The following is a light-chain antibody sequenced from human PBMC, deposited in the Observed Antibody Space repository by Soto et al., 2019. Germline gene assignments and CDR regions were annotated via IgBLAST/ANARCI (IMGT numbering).Light chain of an antibody. V-gene: IGKV1-9*01. Sequence: DIQLTQSPSFLSASVGDRVTITCRASQGISSYLAWYQQKPGKAPKLLIYAASTLQSGVPSRFSGSGSGTEFTLTISSLQPEDFATYYCQQLNSYPPFGHGTKVDIK. CDR2: AAS. J-gene: IGKJ3*01. CDR3: QQLNSYPP. CDR1: QGISSY.